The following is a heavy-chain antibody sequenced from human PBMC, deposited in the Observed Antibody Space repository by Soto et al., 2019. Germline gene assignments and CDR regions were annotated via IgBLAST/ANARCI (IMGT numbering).Heavy chain of an antibody. J-gene: IGHJ6*02. CDR3: AREDDGGDSLDV. D-gene: IGHD2-21*02. CDR2: IFHSGGT. V-gene: IGHV4-30-4*08. CDR1: CGSSSSRNYH. Sequence: SETLSVTYTVSCGSSSSRNYHWIWIRQSPGKGLEWIGNIFHSGGTHYNPSLKSRLAISVDTSKNQFSLHLSSVTDTDTAVYFCAREDDGGDSLDVWGQGTTVTVSS.